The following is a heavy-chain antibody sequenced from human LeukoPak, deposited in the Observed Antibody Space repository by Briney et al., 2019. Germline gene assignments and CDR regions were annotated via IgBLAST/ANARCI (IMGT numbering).Heavy chain of an antibody. CDR2: IYYSGST. V-gene: IGHV4-59*08. J-gene: IGHJ5*02. Sequence: PSETLSLTCTVSGGSISSYYLSWIRQPPGKGLEWIWHIYYSGSTNYNPSPKSRVTLSVDPSKHHYSLKLSSVAAADTAVYCCPRLRPGIANNWFDPWGQ. CDR3: PRLRPGIANNWFDP. D-gene: IGHD6-13*01. CDR1: GGSISSYY.